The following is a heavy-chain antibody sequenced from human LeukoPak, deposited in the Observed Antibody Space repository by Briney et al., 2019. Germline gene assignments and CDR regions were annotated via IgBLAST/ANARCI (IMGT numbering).Heavy chain of an antibody. Sequence: GGSLRLSCAASGFTFSSYSMNWVRQAPGKGLEWVSYISSSSTIYYADSVKGRFTISRDNAKNSIYLQMNSLRVEDTAVYYCARDREYTDYLHNWFDPWGQGTLVTVPS. V-gene: IGHV3-48*04. CDR3: ARDREYTDYLHNWFDP. J-gene: IGHJ5*02. D-gene: IGHD4-11*01. CDR1: GFTFSSYS. CDR2: ISSSSTI.